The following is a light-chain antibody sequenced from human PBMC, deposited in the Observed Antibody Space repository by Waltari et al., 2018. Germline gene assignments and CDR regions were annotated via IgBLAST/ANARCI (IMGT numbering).Light chain of an antibody. CDR2: EDN. CDR3: QSYDSDEGVV. CDR1: SAPIASNS. J-gene: IGLJ2*01. Sequence: NSLLPQPHSVSDSPGTTVTISCTRPSAPIASNSFQWYQQRPGSAPTTVIFEDNQRPSGVPDRFSASIDTSSNSASLTISGLKTEDEALYYCQSYDSDEGVVFGGGTKLTVL. V-gene: IGLV6-57*03.